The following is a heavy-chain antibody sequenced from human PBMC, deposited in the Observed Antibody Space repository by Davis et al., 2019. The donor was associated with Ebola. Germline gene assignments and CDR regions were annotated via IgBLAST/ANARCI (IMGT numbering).Heavy chain of an antibody. D-gene: IGHD4-23*01. Sequence: AASVKVSCKASGYTFTSYAMHWVRQAPGQRLEWMGWIKGANGNTEYSQKFQGRVAITRDTSASTAYMDLSSLTSEDTTMYYCARNPVGTAHFDYWGQGTLVIVSS. CDR1: GYTFTSYA. J-gene: IGHJ4*02. V-gene: IGHV1-3*01. CDR2: IKGANGNT. CDR3: ARNPVGTAHFDY.